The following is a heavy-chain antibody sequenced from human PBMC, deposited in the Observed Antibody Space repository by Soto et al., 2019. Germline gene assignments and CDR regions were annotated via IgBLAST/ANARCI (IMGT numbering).Heavy chain of an antibody. Sequence: SETLSLTCTVSGGSISSGGYYWNWIRQHPGKGLEWIGYIYYSGSTYYYSSLNSRVTISVDTSKNQFSLKLSSVTAADTAVYYCARGPSYYYDSSGYCYFQHWGQGTLVTVSS. CDR2: IYYSGST. CDR1: GGSISSGGYY. J-gene: IGHJ1*01. V-gene: IGHV4-31*03. CDR3: ARGPSYYYDSSGYCYFQH. D-gene: IGHD3-22*01.